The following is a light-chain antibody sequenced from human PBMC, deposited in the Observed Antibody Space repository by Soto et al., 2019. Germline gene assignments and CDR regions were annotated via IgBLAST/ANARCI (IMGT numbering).Light chain of an antibody. Sequence: QSALTQPPSASGSPGQSVTISCTGTSSDVGGNKCVSWYQQHPGKAPKLMIYDVSKRPSGVPDRFSGSKSGNTASLTVSGLQAEDEADYYCISYAGSNSVVFGGGTKLTVL. CDR2: DVS. CDR1: SSDVGGNKC. J-gene: IGLJ2*01. V-gene: IGLV2-8*01. CDR3: ISYAGSNSVV.